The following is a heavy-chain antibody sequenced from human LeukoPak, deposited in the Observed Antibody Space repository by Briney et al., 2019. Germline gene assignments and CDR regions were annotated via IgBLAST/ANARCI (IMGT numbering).Heavy chain of an antibody. D-gene: IGHD3-10*01. CDR1: GYTFSNYW. Sequence: GESLKISCKGSGYTFSNYWIAWVRQMPGRGLESMGIIYPGDSDTRYSPSFQGQVTISADKSISTAYLQWSSLKASDTAMYYCARPKHGSGSYPFDYWGQGTLVTVSS. CDR3: ARPKHGSGSYPFDY. CDR2: IYPGDSDT. J-gene: IGHJ4*02. V-gene: IGHV5-51*01.